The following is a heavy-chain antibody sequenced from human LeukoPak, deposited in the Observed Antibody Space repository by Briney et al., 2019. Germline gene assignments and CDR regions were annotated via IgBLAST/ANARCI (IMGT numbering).Heavy chain of an antibody. V-gene: IGHV3-7*01. CDR2: IKQDGSEK. CDR1: GFTFSSYW. Sequence: PGGSLRLSCAASGFTFSSYWMSWVRQAPGKGLEWVANIKQDGSEKYYVDSVKGRFTISRDNAKNSLYLQMNSLRAEDTAVYYCARVPGYYYYYYMDVWGKGTTVTVSS. CDR3: ARVPGYYYYYYMDV. J-gene: IGHJ6*03.